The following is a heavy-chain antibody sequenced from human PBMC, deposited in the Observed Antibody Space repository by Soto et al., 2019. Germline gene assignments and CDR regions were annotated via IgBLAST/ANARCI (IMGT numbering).Heavy chain of an antibody. Sequence: QVQLQESGPGLVKASQTLSLICSVSGESISSGGYYWSWIRHHPGKGLEWIGYIYDSESAYYDPSLNSRVTISMDKSKSHLVMQLSSVTTADMAVYYCAIASSSSSVADYWGQGTLITVSS. D-gene: IGHD6-6*01. V-gene: IGHV4-31*03. CDR3: AIASSSSSVADY. CDR2: IYDSESA. J-gene: IGHJ4*02. CDR1: GESISSGGYY.